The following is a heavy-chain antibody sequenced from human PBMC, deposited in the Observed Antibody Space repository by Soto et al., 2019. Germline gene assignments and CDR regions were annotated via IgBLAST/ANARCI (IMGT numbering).Heavy chain of an antibody. Sequence: QITLKESGPTLVKPTQTHTLTCTFSGLSLSTSGVGVGWLRQPPGKALEWLALIYWNDDKHYSPSLRSRLSITKDTSKNQLVLTMTNMDPVGIATYYCAHKSITVFGAPWDVWGQGTTVTVSS. CDR3: AHKSITVFGAPWDV. CDR2: IYWNDDK. J-gene: IGHJ6*02. D-gene: IGHD3-3*01. CDR1: GLSLSTSGVG. V-gene: IGHV2-5*01.